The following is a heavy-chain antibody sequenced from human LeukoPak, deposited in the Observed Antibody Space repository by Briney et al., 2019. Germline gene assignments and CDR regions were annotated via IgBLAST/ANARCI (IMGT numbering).Heavy chain of an antibody. J-gene: IGHJ3*02. D-gene: IGHD4-17*01. V-gene: IGHV3-33*01. Sequence: GRSLRLSCAASGFTFSSYGMHWVRQAPGKGLEWVALIWYDGSKKFYTDSVKGLFTISRDNSKNTLYLQMNSLRAEDTAVYYCARDKAVKTTVLSDAFDIWGQGTMVTVSS. CDR2: IWYDGSKK. CDR3: ARDKAVKTTVLSDAFDI. CDR1: GFTFSSYG.